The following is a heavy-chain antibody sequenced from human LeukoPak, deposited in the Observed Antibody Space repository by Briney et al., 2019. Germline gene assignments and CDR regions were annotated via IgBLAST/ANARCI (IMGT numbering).Heavy chain of an antibody. CDR2: IYTSGST. Sequence: SETLSLTCTVSGGSISSGSYYWSWIRQPAGKGLEWIGRIYTSGSTNYNPSLKSRVTISVDTSKNQFSLKLSSVTAADTAVYYCARGTIRGGPEFDYWGQGTLVTVSS. J-gene: IGHJ4*02. CDR1: GGSISSGSYY. D-gene: IGHD1-14*01. CDR3: ARGTIRGGPEFDY. V-gene: IGHV4-61*02.